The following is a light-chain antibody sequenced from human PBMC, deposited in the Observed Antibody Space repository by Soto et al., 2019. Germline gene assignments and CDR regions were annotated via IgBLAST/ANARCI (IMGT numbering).Light chain of an antibody. CDR1: RSNIGAGYD. V-gene: IGLV1-40*01. CDR2: GNS. CDR3: QSYDNRLSSYV. J-gene: IGLJ1*01. Sequence: QSVLTQPPSVSGAPGQRVTISCTGSRSNIGAGYDVHWYQHLPGTAPKLLIYGNSNRPSGVPDRFSGSKSGTSASLAITGLQAEDEADYYCQSYDNRLSSYVFGTGTKGTVL.